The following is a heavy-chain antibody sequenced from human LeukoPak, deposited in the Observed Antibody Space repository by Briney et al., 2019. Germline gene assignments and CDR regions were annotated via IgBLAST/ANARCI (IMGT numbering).Heavy chain of an antibody. D-gene: IGHD1-7*01. Sequence: GGSLRLSCTASGFTFGDYALSWFRQAPGKGLEWVALISYDGSNTYYADSVKGRFTISRDNSKNTMYLQVNSLRAEDTAVYYCGRHIYPWKYADGFDIWGQGTMVTVSS. CDR1: GFTFGDYA. CDR2: ISYDGSNT. CDR3: GRHIYPWKYADGFDI. J-gene: IGHJ3*02. V-gene: IGHV3-30*04.